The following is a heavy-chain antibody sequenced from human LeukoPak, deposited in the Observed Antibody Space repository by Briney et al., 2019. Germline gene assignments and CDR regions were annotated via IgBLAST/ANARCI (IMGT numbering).Heavy chain of an antibody. V-gene: IGHV4-34*01. CDR2: VHHSGSS. Sequence: SETLSLTCAVSDGSFRSYYWNWIRQPPGKGLEWVGEVHHSGSSDSNPSLKGRVTISVDTSKNQFSLKLSSVTAADTAVYYCARAPLWTIAARPSDYWGQGTLVTVSS. CDR3: ARAPLWTIAARPSDY. J-gene: IGHJ4*02. CDR1: DGSFRSYY. D-gene: IGHD6-6*01.